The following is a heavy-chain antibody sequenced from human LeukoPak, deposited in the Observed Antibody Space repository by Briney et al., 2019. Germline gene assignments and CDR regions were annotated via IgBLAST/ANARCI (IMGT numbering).Heavy chain of an antibody. CDR1: GFTFNTYW. CDR3: ARDRSGSYATDY. J-gene: IGHJ4*02. Sequence: GGSLRLSCAASGFTFNTYWMHWVRQAPGEGLVWVSYISPDGSYTNYADSVKGRSTISRDNSENTLHVQMNSLRAEDTAVYYCARDRSGSYATDYWGQGTLVTVSS. D-gene: IGHD1-26*01. V-gene: IGHV3-74*01. CDR2: ISPDGSYT.